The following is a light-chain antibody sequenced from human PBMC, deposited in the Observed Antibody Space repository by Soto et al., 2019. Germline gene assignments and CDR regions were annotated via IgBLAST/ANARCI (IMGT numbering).Light chain of an antibody. CDR1: QSLNSW. CDR3: QKYNSAPRT. J-gene: IGKJ1*01. V-gene: IGKV1-5*03. CDR2: KTS. Sequence: DIQMTQSPSTLSGSVGDRVTITCRASQSLNSWLAWYQQKPGKAPKLLIYKTSTLESGVPSRFSGSGSGTDFTLTISSLQPEDVATYYCQKYNSAPRTFGQGTKVDIK.